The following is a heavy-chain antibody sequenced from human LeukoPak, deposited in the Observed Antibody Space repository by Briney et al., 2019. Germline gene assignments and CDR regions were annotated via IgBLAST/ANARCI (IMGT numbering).Heavy chain of an antibody. Sequence: GGSLRLSCAASGFTFSTYTMNWVRQVPGKGLEWVSSISSSTYIYYAGSVQGRFTISRDNAKNSLYLQMNSLRAEDTAVYYCAREGRSSGWYYLDYWGQGTLVTVSS. CDR2: ISSSTYI. J-gene: IGHJ4*02. CDR3: AREGRSSGWYYLDY. CDR1: GFTFSTYT. V-gene: IGHV3-21*01. D-gene: IGHD6-19*01.